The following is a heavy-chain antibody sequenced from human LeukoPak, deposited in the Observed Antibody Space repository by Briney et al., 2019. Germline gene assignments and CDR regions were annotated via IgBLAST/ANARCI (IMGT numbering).Heavy chain of an antibody. Sequence: QTGGSLRLSCAASGFMFSRSDIHWVRQAPGKGLEWVAVIWHDRSDTYGSNKYYANSVKGRFTISRDNSKNTVYLQMNSLRVEDTAVYYCAKDGNCGGDCYGWLDPWGQGALVTVSS. V-gene: IGHV3-33*06. D-gene: IGHD2-21*02. CDR2: IWHDRSDTYGSNK. CDR1: GFMFSRSD. CDR3: AKDGNCGGDCYGWLDP. J-gene: IGHJ5*02.